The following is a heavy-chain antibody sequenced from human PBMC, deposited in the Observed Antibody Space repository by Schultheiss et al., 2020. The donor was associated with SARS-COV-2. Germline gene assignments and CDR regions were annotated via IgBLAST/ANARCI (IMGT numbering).Heavy chain of an antibody. V-gene: IGHV4-59*04. Sequence: SQTLSLTCTVSGGSIYSHYWNWIRQPPGKGLQWIGSVYYTGSTYYNPSLKSRVTISVDTSKNQFSLKLSSVTAADTTVYYCARQRRGITMLRNRSSYHYYMDVWGKGTTVTVSS. CDR3: ARQRRGITMLRNRSSYHYYMDV. D-gene: IGHD3-10*02. CDR2: VYYTGST. CDR1: GGSIYSHY. J-gene: IGHJ6*03.